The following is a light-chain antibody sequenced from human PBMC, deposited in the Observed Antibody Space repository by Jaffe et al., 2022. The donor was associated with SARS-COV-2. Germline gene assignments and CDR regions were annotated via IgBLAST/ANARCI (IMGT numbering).Light chain of an antibody. J-gene: IGLJ1*01. CDR1: SSDVGGYNH. Sequence: QSALTQPPSASGSPGQSVTISCTGTSSDVGGYNHVSWYQHHPGKAPKLMIYEVNERPSGVPDRFSGSKSGNTASLTVSGLQPEDEADYFCCSYAGNNNLVFGTGTKVTVL. CDR2: EVN. V-gene: IGLV2-8*01. CDR3: CSYAGNNNLV.